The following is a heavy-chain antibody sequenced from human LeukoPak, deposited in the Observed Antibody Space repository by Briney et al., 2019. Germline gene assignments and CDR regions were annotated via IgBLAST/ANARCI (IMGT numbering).Heavy chain of an antibody. CDR2: MKSKSDGGTT. V-gene: IGHV3-15*01. Sequence: GGSLRLSCAVSGLSVNDAWMSWVRQAPGKGLEWVGRMKSKSDGGTTDYTTSVKGRFTISRDDSKNTLYLQMNSLKTEDTAVYYCTTPPDWGQGTLVTVSS. CDR3: TTPPD. J-gene: IGHJ1*01. CDR1: GLSVNDAW.